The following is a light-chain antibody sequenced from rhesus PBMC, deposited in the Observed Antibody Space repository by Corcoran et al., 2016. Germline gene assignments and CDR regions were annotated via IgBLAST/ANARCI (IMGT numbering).Light chain of an antibody. Sequence: EIVMTQSPATLSLSPGERATLSCRASQSVSSNLAWYQQKPGQAPRPLLYSASNRATDIPNMFSGSVSGTDFTLTISSLDPEDVGVYYCQQYNNWIFSFGPGTRLDIK. CDR3: QQYNNWIFS. V-gene: IGKV3-35*01. J-gene: IGKJ3*01. CDR2: SAS. CDR1: QSVSSN.